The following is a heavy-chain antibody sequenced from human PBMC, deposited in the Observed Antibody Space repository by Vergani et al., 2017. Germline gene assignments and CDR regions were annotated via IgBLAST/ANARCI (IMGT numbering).Heavy chain of an antibody. V-gene: IGHV3-15*01. CDR3: AKDQVRITGTPNPMDV. J-gene: IGHJ6*04. D-gene: IGHD1-20*01. Sequence: EVQVVESGGGLIKPGGSLRLSCVVSGITFKNVWINWVRQAPGKGLEWIGRIRSKNDGGTADYAAPLKGRFTISRDDSKDSAFLLVNNLKTEDTAVYYCAKDQVRITGTPNPMDVWGKGTTVTVSS. CDR1: GITFKNVW. CDR2: IRSKNDGGTA.